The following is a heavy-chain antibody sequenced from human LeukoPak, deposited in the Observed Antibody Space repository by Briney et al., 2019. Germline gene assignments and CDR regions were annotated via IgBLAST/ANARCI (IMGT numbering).Heavy chain of an antibody. J-gene: IGHJ4*02. CDR3: ARVRSPYYYDSSGYYSLYYFDY. CDR2: ISYDGSNK. D-gene: IGHD3-22*01. V-gene: IGHV3-30*03. CDR1: GFTFSSYG. Sequence: GGSLRLSCAASGFTFSSYGMHWVRQAPGKGLEWVALISYDGSNKYYADSVKGRFTISRDNSKNTLYLQMNSLRAEDTAVYYCARVRSPYYYDSSGYYSLYYFDYWGQGTLVTVSS.